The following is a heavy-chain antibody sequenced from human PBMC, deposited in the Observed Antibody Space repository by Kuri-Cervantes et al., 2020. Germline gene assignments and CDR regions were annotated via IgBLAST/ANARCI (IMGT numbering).Heavy chain of an antibody. CDR2: INPNSGGT. D-gene: IGHD2-8*01. CDR3: ARDLALRCRPSNGVCYIGSVVDY. V-gene: IGHV1-2*02. Sequence: ASVKVSCKASGYTFTGYYMHWVRQAPGQGLEWMGWINPNSGGTNYAQKFQGRVTMTRDTSISTASMELNRLRSDDTAMYYCARDLALRCRPSNGVCYIGSVVDYWGQGTRVTVAS. CDR1: GYTFTGYY. J-gene: IGHJ4*02.